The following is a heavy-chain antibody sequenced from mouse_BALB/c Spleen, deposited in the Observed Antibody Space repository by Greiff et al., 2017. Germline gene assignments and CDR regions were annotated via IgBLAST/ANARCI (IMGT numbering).Heavy chain of an antibody. D-gene: IGHD2-3*01. V-gene: IGHV2-2*02. CDR3: ARNSYDGYYGYFDY. CDR2: IWSGGST. Sequence: VQLQESGPGLVQPSQSLSITCTVSGFSLTSYGVHWVRQSPGKGLEWLGVIWSGGSTDYNAAFISRLSISKDNSKSQVFFKMNSLQANDTAIYYCARNSYDGYYGYFDYWGQGTTLTVSS. CDR1: GFSLTSYG. J-gene: IGHJ2*01.